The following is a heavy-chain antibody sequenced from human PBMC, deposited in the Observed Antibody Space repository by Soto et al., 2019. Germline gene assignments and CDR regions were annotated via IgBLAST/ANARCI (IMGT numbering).Heavy chain of an antibody. J-gene: IGHJ5*02. CDR3: ARMETFASLSWFDA. CDR2: MNPGSGDT. Sequence: GASVKVSCKASGYSFTNNDVSWVRQATGQGLEWMGWMNPGSGDTGYAQKFQGRVTMTRYISIATAYMELSSLRSDDTAIYYCARMETFASLSWFDAWGQGTLVTVSS. CDR1: GYSFTNND. D-gene: IGHD3-16*01. V-gene: IGHV1-8*01.